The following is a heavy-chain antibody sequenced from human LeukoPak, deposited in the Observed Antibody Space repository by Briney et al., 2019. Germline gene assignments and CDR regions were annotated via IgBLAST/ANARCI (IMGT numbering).Heavy chain of an antibody. Sequence: GRSLRLSCAASGFTFSSYWMHWVRQAPGKGLVWVSRINSDGSSTYYADSVKGRFTISRDNSKNTLYLQMNSLRAEDTAVYYCANWTPRAPPFDYWGQGTLVTVSS. CDR1: GFTFSSYW. V-gene: IGHV3-74*01. D-gene: IGHD3/OR15-3a*01. CDR2: INSDGSST. J-gene: IGHJ4*02. CDR3: ANWTPRAPPFDY.